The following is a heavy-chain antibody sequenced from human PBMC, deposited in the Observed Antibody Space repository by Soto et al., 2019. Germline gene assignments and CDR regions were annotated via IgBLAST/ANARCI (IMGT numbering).Heavy chain of an antibody. CDR2: ISSSGSTI. V-gene: IGHV3-48*03. D-gene: IGHD5-18*01. Sequence: EVQLVESGGGLVQPGGSLRLSCAASGFTFSSYEMNWVRQAPGKGLEWVSYISSSGSTIYYADSVKGRFTISRDNAKNSLYLQINSLRAEDTAVYYCARTRGYSYGRALDYWGQGTLVTVSS. CDR3: ARTRGYSYGRALDY. J-gene: IGHJ4*02. CDR1: GFTFSSYE.